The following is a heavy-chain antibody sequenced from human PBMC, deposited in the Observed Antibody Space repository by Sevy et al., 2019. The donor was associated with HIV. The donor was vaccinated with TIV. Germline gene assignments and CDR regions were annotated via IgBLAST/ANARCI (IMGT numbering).Heavy chain of an antibody. CDR1: GFTFSGYA. CDR2: IGGSGGSP. V-gene: IGHV3-23*01. D-gene: IGHD3-22*01. J-gene: IGHJ4*02. CDR3: AKRATTKYYYDSSGYYLAHYFDY. Sequence: GGSLGLSCAASGFTFSGYAMGWVRQAPGKGLEWVSAIGGSGGSPSSADSGKGRFTISRENSKNTLYLQMNSLRAEDTAVYYCAKRATTKYYYDSSGYYLAHYFDYWGQGTLVTVSS.